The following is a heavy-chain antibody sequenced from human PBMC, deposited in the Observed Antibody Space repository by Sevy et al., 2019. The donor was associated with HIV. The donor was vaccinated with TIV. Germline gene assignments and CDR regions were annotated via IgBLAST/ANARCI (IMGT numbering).Heavy chain of an antibody. CDR1: GFIFTSYG. CDR3: AKGRAGYSDFWSGYNFDF. J-gene: IGHJ4*02. V-gene: IGHV3-30*18. CDR2: ISFDGDKK. Sequence: GGSLRLSCVASGFIFTSYGIHWVRQAPGKGLEWVAVISFDGDKKYYADSVKGRFTISRDNSKNTLYLQMNSLRTEDTAVYFCAKGRAGYSDFWSGYNFDFWGQGTLVTVSS. D-gene: IGHD3-3*01.